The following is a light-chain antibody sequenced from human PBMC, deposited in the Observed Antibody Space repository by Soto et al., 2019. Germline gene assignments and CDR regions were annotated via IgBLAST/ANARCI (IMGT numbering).Light chain of an antibody. Sequence: DIQMTQSPSSLSASVGDRVTITCRSSQSIRSYLNWYQQKPGKAPKLLIYAASILQSGVPSRFSGSGSGTDFTLTISSLQPEDFATYYCQQSYSTPQTVGQGTKVDSK. V-gene: IGKV1-39*01. J-gene: IGKJ1*01. CDR1: QSIRSY. CDR2: AAS. CDR3: QQSYSTPQT.